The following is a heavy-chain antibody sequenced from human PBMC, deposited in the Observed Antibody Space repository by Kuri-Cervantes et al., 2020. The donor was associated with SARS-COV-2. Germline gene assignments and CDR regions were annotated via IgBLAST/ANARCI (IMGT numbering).Heavy chain of an antibody. CDR3: ARDKDGSGSLWFDP. Sequence: SETLSLTCTVSGGSISSHYWSWIRQPPGKGLEWIGYIYSGSTNYNPSLKSRVTISVDTSKNQFSLKLSSVTAADTAVYYCARDKDGSGSLWFDPWGQGTLVTVSS. J-gene: IGHJ5*02. CDR1: GGSISSHY. V-gene: IGHV4-59*11. D-gene: IGHD3-10*01. CDR2: IYSGST.